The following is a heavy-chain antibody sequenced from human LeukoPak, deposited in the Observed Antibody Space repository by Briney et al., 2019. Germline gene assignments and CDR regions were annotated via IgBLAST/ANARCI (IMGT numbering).Heavy chain of an antibody. CDR3: AGVNYLAPFDY. J-gene: IGHJ4*02. CDR2: IYSSGST. CDR1: GGSINSYY. D-gene: IGHD1-7*01. Sequence: SETLSLTCRVSGGSINSYYWRWIRQSAGKGLEWIGRIYSSGSTNYNPSLESRVTMSVDTSKNQFYLKLTSVTAADTAVYYCAGVNYLAPFDYWGQGTQVTVSS. V-gene: IGHV4-4*07.